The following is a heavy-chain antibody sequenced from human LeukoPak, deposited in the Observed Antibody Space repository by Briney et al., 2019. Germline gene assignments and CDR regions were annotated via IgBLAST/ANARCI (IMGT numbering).Heavy chain of an antibody. Sequence: SQTLSLTCSVSGGSISSRDDYWSWIRQHPGKGLEWIGYIFYSGSTHYNPSLKSRVTISVDPSKNQFSLKLSSVTAADTAVYYCARALYYSSGYFFFDYWGQGILVTVSS. V-gene: IGHV4-31*03. CDR2: IFYSGST. D-gene: IGHD3-22*01. CDR1: GGSISSRDDY. CDR3: ARALYYSSGYFFFDY. J-gene: IGHJ4*02.